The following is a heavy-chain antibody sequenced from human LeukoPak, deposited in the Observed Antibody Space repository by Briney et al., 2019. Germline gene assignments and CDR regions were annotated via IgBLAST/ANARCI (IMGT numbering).Heavy chain of an antibody. CDR1: GFTFDDYA. J-gene: IGHJ3*02. D-gene: IGHD3-9*01. V-gene: IGHV3-9*01. Sequence: PGGSLRLSCAASGFTFDDYAMHWVRQAPGKGLEWVSGISWNSSTIYYADSVKGRFTISRDNAKNSLYLQMNSLRAEDTAVYYCAGRLRYFDWWRANDAFDIWGQGTMVTVPS. CDR2: ISWNSSTI. CDR3: AGRLRYFDWWRANDAFDI.